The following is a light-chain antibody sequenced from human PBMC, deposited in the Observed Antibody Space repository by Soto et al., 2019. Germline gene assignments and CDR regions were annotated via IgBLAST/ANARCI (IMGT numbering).Light chain of an antibody. V-gene: IGKV3-15*01. J-gene: IGKJ5*01. CDR2: GTS. Sequence: IVMPQSPATLSVSPGERATLSCRASQSVSSNLAWYQQKPGQAPRLLIYGTSTRATGIPARFSGSGSGTEFTLTISSLQSEDVATYYCQEYNSYPVSFGQGTRLEIK. CDR1: QSVSSN. CDR3: QEYNSYPVS.